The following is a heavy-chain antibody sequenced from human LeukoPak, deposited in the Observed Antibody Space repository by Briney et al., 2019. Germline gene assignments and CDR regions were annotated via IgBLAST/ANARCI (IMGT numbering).Heavy chain of an antibody. CDR2: ISKSGGDT. J-gene: IGHJ3*02. CDR3: AKCDYDYVWGNYRYYAFDI. Sequence: GGSLRLSCAASGLTFSSYAMSWVRQAPGKGPEWVSSISKSGGDTSYADSVKGRFTISRDNSENTLDLQMISLRAEDTAVYFCAKCDYDYVWGNYRYYAFDIWGQGTRVIVSS. CDR1: GLTFSSYA. D-gene: IGHD3-16*02. V-gene: IGHV3-23*01.